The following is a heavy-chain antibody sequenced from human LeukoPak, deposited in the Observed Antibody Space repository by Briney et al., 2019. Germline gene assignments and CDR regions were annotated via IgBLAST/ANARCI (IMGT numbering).Heavy chain of an antibody. CDR2: IYPGDSDT. Sequence: GKSLKISCEGSGYIFSNYWLGWVRQLPGKGLEWMGIIYPGDSDTRYSPSFQGQVTISADKSISTAYLQWSSLKASDTAMYYCARVDYYDRSGYFDYWGQGTQVTVSS. CDR1: GYIFSNYW. D-gene: IGHD3-22*01. J-gene: IGHJ4*02. CDR3: ARVDYYDRSGYFDY. V-gene: IGHV5-51*01.